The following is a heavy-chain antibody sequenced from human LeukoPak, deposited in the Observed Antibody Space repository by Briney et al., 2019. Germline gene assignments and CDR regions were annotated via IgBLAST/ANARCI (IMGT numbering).Heavy chain of an antibody. Sequence: GESLKISCKGSGYSFTSYWIGWVRQMPGKGLEWMGISYPANSDTRYNPSFKGQVTISADKSISTAYLQWSSLKASDTAMYYCARPHFYASGSPYYLDYWGQGTLVTVSS. CDR2: SYPANSDT. D-gene: IGHD3-10*01. V-gene: IGHV5-51*01. CDR1: GYSFTSYW. CDR3: ARPHFYASGSPYYLDY. J-gene: IGHJ4*02.